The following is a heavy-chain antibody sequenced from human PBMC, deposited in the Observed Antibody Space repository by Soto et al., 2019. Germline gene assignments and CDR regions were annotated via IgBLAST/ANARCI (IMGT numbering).Heavy chain of an antibody. D-gene: IGHD2-2*01. Sequence: SETLSLTCTVSGGSISSGGYYWSWLRPQPGKGLEWIGYIYYSGSTNYNPSLKSRVTISVDTSKNQFSLKLSSVTAADTAVYYCARQIQLLSTYLFDYWGQGTLVTVSS. CDR2: IYYSGST. V-gene: IGHV4-61*08. J-gene: IGHJ4*02. CDR1: GGSISSGGYY. CDR3: ARQIQLLSTYLFDY.